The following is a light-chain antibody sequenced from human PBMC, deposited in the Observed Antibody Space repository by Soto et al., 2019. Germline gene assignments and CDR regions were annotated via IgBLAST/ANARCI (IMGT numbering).Light chain of an antibody. Sequence: EIVLTQSPCTLSLSPGERATLSCRASQSVSSSYLAWYQQKPGQAPRLLIYGASSRATGITDRFSGSESGTDFTLTISRLEPEDFAVYYCQQYGSSVTFGQGTRLEIK. V-gene: IGKV3-20*01. CDR2: GAS. CDR3: QQYGSSVT. J-gene: IGKJ5*01. CDR1: QSVSSSY.